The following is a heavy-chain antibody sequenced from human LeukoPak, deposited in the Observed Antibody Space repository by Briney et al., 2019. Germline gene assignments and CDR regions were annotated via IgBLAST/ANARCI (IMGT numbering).Heavy chain of an antibody. CDR3: ARGGREQWLVS. CDR2: IDHSGST. Sequence: PSETLSLTCAVYGGSFSGYFWSWIRQPPGKGLEWIGEIDHSGSTNYNPSHKSRVTISVDTSKNQFSLKLSSVTAADTAVYYCARGGREQWLVSWGQGTLVTVSS. V-gene: IGHV4-34*01. CDR1: GGSFSGYF. D-gene: IGHD6-19*01. J-gene: IGHJ5*02.